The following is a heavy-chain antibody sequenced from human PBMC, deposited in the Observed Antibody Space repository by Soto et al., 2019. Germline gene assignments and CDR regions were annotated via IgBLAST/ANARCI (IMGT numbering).Heavy chain of an antibody. CDR1: GGPFSRWW. CDR3: TRGYGRNLYY. D-gene: IGHD1-7*01. J-gene: IGHJ4*02. V-gene: IGHV4-34*01. CDR2: INHSGST. Sequence: SETLSLTYCVYGGPFSRWWWNRIRQPPGKGLEWIGEINHSGSTNYNPSLKSRVTISVDTSKNQFSLKLSSVTAADTAVYYCTRGYGRNLYYRGQRTQVTVSS.